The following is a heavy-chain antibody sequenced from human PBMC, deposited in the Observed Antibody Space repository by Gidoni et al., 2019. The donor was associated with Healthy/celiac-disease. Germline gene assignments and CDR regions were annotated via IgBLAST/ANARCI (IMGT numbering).Heavy chain of an antibody. D-gene: IGHD5-12*01. CDR1: GFTVSSTY. CDR3: ARGLYSGYETFDY. Sequence: EVQLVESGGGLLQPGGSLRISCAASGFTVSSTYMSWVRQAPGKGLEWVSCIYSGGSKYYADSVKGRLTISRDNSKNTLYLQMNSLRAEDTAVYYCARGLYSGYETFDYWGQGTLVTVSS. J-gene: IGHJ4*02. V-gene: IGHV3-53*01. CDR2: IYSGGSK.